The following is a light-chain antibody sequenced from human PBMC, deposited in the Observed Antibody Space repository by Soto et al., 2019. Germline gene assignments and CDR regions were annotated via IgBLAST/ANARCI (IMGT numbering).Light chain of an antibody. V-gene: IGKV1-5*03. CDR2: KAS. CDR1: QTISSW. J-gene: IGKJ4*01. CDR3: QQLNSFPLT. Sequence: IQITQAPSTLSGSLGDRVTNTCRSSQTISSWLAWYQQKPGKAPKLLIYKASTLKSGVPSRFSGSGSGTEFTLTISSLQPDDFATYYCQQLNSFPLTFGGGTKVDIK.